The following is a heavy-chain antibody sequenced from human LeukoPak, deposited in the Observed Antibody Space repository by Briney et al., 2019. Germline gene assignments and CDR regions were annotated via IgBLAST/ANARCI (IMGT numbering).Heavy chain of an antibody. CDR3: AREKVGYSYGPYYYYGMDV. CDR2: IYTSGST. V-gene: IGHV4-4*09. D-gene: IGHD5-18*01. J-gene: IGHJ6*02. Sequence: PSETLSLTCTVSGGSISSYYWSWIRQPPGKGLEWIGYIYTSGSTNYNPPLKSRVTISVDTSKNQFSLKLSSVTAADTAVYYCAREKVGYSYGPYYYYGMDVWGQGTTVTVSS. CDR1: GGSISSYY.